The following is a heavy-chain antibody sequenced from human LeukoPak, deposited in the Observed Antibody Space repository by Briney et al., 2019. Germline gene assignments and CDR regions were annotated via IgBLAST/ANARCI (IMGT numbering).Heavy chain of an antibody. CDR2: INPNSGGT. V-gene: IGHV1-2*06. CDR3: ARVGYSYGYDFDY. J-gene: IGHJ4*02. CDR1: GYTFTGYY. D-gene: IGHD5-18*01. Sequence: ASVKVSCKASGYTFTGYYMHWVRQAPGQGLEWMGRINPNSGGTNYAQKFQGRVTMTRDTSISTAYMELSRLRSYDTAVYYCARVGYSYGYDFDYWGQGTLVTVSS.